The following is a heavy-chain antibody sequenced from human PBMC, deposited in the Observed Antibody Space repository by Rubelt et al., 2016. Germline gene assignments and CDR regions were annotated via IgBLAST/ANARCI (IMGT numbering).Heavy chain of an antibody. CDR3: ASAQLGDYYYGMDV. CDR2: IWYDGSNK. V-gene: IGHV3-33*01. CDR1: SSYG. Sequence: SSYGMHWVRQAPGKGLEWVAVIWYDGSNKYYADSVKGRFTISRDNSKNTLYLQMNSLRAEDTAVYYCASAQLGDYYYGMDVWGQGTTVTVSS. J-gene: IGHJ6*02. D-gene: IGHD6-6*01.